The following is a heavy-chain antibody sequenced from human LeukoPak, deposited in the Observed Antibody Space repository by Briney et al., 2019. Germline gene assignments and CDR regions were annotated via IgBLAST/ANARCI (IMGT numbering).Heavy chain of an antibody. CDR1: GFTFSSDW. J-gene: IGHJ4*02. Sequence: GGSLRLSCAASGFTFSSDWMHWVRQAPGKGLEWVSSISASSSFIYYADSLKGRFTISRDNAKNSLYLQMNSLRAEDTAVFYCARGYCSRTSCEDFDYWGQGTLVTVSS. V-gene: IGHV3-21*01. CDR3: ARGYCSRTSCEDFDY. D-gene: IGHD2-2*01. CDR2: ISASSSFI.